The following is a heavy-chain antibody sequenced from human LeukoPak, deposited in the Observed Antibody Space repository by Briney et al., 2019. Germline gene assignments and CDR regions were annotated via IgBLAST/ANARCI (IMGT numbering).Heavy chain of an antibody. Sequence: GGSLRLSCAASGFTFSRHWMTWVRQAPGKGLEWVANIKQDGSEKLYVDSVKGRFTISRDNAKNSLYLQMNSLRAEDTAVYYCAREGSSWYDGSVLYWGQGTLVTVSS. D-gene: IGHD6-13*01. J-gene: IGHJ4*02. CDR3: AREGSSWYDGSVLY. CDR2: IKQDGSEK. V-gene: IGHV3-7*01. CDR1: GFTFSRHW.